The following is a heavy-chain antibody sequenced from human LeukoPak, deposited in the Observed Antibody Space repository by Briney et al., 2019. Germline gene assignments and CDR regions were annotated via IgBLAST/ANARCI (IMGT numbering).Heavy chain of an antibody. V-gene: IGHV4-61*02. CDR3: ARGTAARRPDAFDI. D-gene: IGHD6-6*01. CDR2: IYTSGST. Sequence: SETLSLTCTVSGGSISSGSYYWSWIRQPAGKGLEWIGRIYTSGSTNYNPSLKSRVTISVDTSKNQFSLKLSSVTAADTAVYYCARGTAARRPDAFDIWGQGTMVAVSS. J-gene: IGHJ3*02. CDR1: GGSISSGSYY.